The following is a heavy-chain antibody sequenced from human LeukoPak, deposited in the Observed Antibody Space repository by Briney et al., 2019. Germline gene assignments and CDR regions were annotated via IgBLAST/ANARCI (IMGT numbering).Heavy chain of an antibody. CDR2: ISGSGGST. Sequence: GGSLRLSCAASGFTFSSYAMSWVRQAPGKGLEWVSAISGSGGSTYYADSVRGRFTISRDNSKNTLYLQMNSLRAEDTAVYYCAKSAEGGYYYDSSGYSYYDYWGQGTLVTVSS. V-gene: IGHV3-23*01. CDR1: GFTFSSYA. D-gene: IGHD3-22*01. CDR3: AKSAEGGYYYDSSGYSYYDY. J-gene: IGHJ4*02.